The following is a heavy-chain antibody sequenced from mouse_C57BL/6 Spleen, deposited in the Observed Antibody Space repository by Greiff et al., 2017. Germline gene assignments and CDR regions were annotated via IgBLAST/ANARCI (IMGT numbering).Heavy chain of an antibody. CDR2: IDPEDGET. J-gene: IGHJ2*01. CDR1: GFNIKDYY. V-gene: IGHV14-2*01. CDR3: ALITTVVASFDY. D-gene: IGHD1-1*01. Sequence: EVKLQESGAELVKPGASVKLSCTASGFNIKDYYMHWVKQRTEQGLEWIGRIDPEDGETKYAPKFQGKATITADTSSNTAYLQLSSLTSEDTAVYYCALITTVVASFDYWGQGTTLTVSS.